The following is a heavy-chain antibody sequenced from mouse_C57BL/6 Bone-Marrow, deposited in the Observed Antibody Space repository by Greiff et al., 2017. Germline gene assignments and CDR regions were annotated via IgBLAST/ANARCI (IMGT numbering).Heavy chain of an antibody. Sequence: EVQVVESGGGLVQPGGSLKLSCAASGFTFSDYYMYWVRQTPEKRLEWVAYISNGGGSTYYPATVKGRFTISRDNAKNTLYLQMSRLKSEDTAMYYCARMGWLLPFAYWGQGTLVTVSA. V-gene: IGHV5-12*01. CDR3: ARMGWLLPFAY. J-gene: IGHJ3*01. CDR2: ISNGGGST. D-gene: IGHD2-3*01. CDR1: GFTFSDYY.